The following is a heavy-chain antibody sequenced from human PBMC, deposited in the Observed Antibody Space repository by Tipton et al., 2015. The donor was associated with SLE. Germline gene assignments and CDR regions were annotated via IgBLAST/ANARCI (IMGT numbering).Heavy chain of an antibody. CDR3: ARVRHGYSNDAFDI. Sequence: TLSLTCTVSGGSISSGSYYWSWIRQPPGKGLEWIGNIYYSGSTNYNPSLKSRVTISVDTSKNQFSLKLSSVTAADTAVYSCARVRHGYSNDAFDIWGQGTMVTVSS. D-gene: IGHD5-24*01. V-gene: IGHV4-61*01. J-gene: IGHJ3*02. CDR1: GGSISSGSYY. CDR2: IYYSGST.